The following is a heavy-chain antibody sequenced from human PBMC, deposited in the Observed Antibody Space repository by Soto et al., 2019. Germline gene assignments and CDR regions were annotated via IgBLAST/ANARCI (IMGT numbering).Heavy chain of an antibody. V-gene: IGHV3-23*01. Sequence: EVQLLESGAGLVQPGGSLRLSCAASGFTFSNYGMSWVRQAPGKGLEWVSSISGGNTFYAGSVKGRFTISRDNSKNTLYLQINSLTAEDTAVYYCAKAPSSDCNAGACSLRSWGQGTLVTVSS. D-gene: IGHD2-21*02. J-gene: IGHJ5*02. CDR3: AKAPSSDCNAGACSLRS. CDR1: GFTFSNYG. CDR2: ISGGNT.